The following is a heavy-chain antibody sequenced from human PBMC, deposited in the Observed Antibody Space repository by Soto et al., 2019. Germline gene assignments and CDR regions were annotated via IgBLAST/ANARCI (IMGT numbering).Heavy chain of an antibody. V-gene: IGHV4-61*01. CDR3: ARTLRRRYIYGEVDY. J-gene: IGHJ4*02. CDR2: IYYSGIT. Sequence: QVQLQESGPGLVKPSETLSLTCTVSGGSVSSGFYYWSWIRQPPGKGLGWIGYIYYSGITNYNPSLKSRVTISVDTSKNPFSLKLSSVTAADTAVYYCARTLRRRYIYGEVDYWGQGTLVTVSS. D-gene: IGHD5-18*01. CDR1: GGSVSSGFYY.